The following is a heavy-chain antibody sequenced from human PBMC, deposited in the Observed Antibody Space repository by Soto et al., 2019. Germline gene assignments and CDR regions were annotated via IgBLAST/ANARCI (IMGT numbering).Heavy chain of an antibody. V-gene: IGHV3-9*01. D-gene: IGHD4-17*01. CDR1: GFTFSGYV. CDR3: AKADRAYGDSRYFVS. J-gene: IGHJ4*02. CDR2: ISWHSSTI. Sequence: GVSLRRSCAASGFTFSGYVMCWVLQPPGKGLEWVSGISWHSSTIFYAESVKGRFTTSRDNATISLYLPMNSLRAEDTALYFWAKADRAYGDSRYFVSWGLAALVTFA.